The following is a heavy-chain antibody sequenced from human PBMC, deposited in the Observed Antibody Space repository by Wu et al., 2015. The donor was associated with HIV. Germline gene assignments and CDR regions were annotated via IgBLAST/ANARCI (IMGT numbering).Heavy chain of an antibody. J-gene: IGHJ6*02. CDR1: GYIFSGHY. Sequence: QVQLVQSGAEVKKPGASVKVSCKASGYIFSGHYINWVRQAPGQGLEWMGWINPDSGGTRYAEKFQGRVTMTSDTSISTAYMELSSLRSEDTAVYYCARVGAAAANGVDVWGQGTTVTVSS. CDR2: INPDSGGT. CDR3: ARVGAAAANGVDV. D-gene: IGHD6-13*01. V-gene: IGHV1-2*02.